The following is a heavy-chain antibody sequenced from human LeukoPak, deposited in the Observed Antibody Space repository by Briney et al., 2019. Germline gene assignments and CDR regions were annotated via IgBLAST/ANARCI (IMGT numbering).Heavy chain of an antibody. J-gene: IGHJ3*02. CDR2: IIPIFGTA. V-gene: IGHV1-69*01. CDR1: GGTFSSYA. CDR3: ARSRDGYYDSSGYHDAFDI. D-gene: IGHD3-22*01. Sequence: SVKVSCKASGGTFSSYAISWVRQAPGQGLEWMGGIIPIFGTANYAQKFHGRVTITADESTSTAYMELSSLRSDDTAVYYCARSRDGYYDSSGYHDAFDIWGQGTIVTVSS.